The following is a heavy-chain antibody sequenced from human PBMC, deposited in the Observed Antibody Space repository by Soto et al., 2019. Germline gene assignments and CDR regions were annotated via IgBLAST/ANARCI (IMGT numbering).Heavy chain of an antibody. CDR1: GGSISSGGYS. CDR2: IYHSGST. J-gene: IGHJ4*02. CDR3: ARGTTTVATFDY. D-gene: IGHD4-17*01. V-gene: IGHV4-30-2*01. Sequence: SETLSLTCAVSGGSISSGGYSWSWIRQPPGKGLECIGYIYHSGSTYYNPSLKSRVTISVDRSKNQLSLKLSSVTAADTAVYYCARGTTTVATFDYWGQGTLVTVSS.